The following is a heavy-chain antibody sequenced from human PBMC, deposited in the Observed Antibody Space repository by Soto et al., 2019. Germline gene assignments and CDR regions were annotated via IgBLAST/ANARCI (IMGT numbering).Heavy chain of an antibody. V-gene: IGHV4-30-4*08. CDR2: IYYSGST. CDR1: GGSISSGDYY. D-gene: IGHD2-8*01. Sequence: PSETLSLTCTVSGGSISSGDYYWSWIRQPPGKGLEWIGYIYYSGSTYYNPSLKSRVTISVDTSKNQFSLKLSSVTAADTAVYYCASSAYCTNGVCYNLFDPWGQGTLVTVSP. J-gene: IGHJ5*02. CDR3: ASSAYCTNGVCYNLFDP.